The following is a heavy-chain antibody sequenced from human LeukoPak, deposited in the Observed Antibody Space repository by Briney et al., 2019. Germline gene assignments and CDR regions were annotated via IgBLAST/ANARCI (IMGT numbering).Heavy chain of an antibody. Sequence: SRTLSLTCAISGDSFSSKSVTWNWLRQSPSRGLEWLGRTYYRSKWFNDYALSVKGRITINPDTSKNQFSLQLNSVTPEDTSVYYCASSLSGWLDYWGQGIQVTVSS. CDR3: ASSLSGWLDY. D-gene: IGHD6-19*01. J-gene: IGHJ4*02. CDR2: TYYRSKWFN. V-gene: IGHV6-1*01. CDR1: GDSFSSKSVT.